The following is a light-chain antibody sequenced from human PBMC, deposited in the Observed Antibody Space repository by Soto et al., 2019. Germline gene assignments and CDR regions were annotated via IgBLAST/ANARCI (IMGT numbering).Light chain of an antibody. V-gene: IGKV3D-15*01. CDR3: QQYNNWPRT. CDR1: QSVSSSY. J-gene: IGKJ1*01. CDR2: GGS. Sequence: EIVLTQSPCTLSLSPGERATLSCRSSQSVSSSYLAWYQQKPGQAPRLLIYGGSSRATGIPVRFSGSGSGTEFTLTISSLQSEDFAVYYCQQYNNWPRTFGQGTKVDIK.